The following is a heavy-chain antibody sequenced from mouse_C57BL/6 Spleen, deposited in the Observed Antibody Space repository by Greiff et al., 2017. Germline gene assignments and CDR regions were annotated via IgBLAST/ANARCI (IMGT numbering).Heavy chain of an antibody. Sequence: VQLKQSGTVLARPGASVKMSCKTSGYTFTSYWMHWVNQRPGQGLEWIGAIYPGNSDTSYNQKFKGKAKLTAVTSASTAYMELSSLTNEDSAVYYCTREDNNSYYFDYWGQGTTLTVSS. J-gene: IGHJ2*01. V-gene: IGHV1-5*01. CDR2: IYPGNSDT. CDR1: GYTFTSYW. CDR3: TREDNNSYYFDY. D-gene: IGHD2-5*01.